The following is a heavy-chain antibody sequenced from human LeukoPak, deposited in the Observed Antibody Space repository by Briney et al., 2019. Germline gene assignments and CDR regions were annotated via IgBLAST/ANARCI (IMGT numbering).Heavy chain of an antibody. CDR3: AKGGGNDYYGMDV. CDR1: GFTFSSSA. Sequence: PGGSLRLSCAASGFTFSSSAMSWVRQAPGKGLEWVSAISNNGGYTYYADSVQGRFTISRDNSKNTLYLQMNSLRAEDTAVYYCAKGGGNDYYGMDVWGQGTTVTVSS. J-gene: IGHJ6*02. V-gene: IGHV3-23*01. D-gene: IGHD6-25*01. CDR2: ISNNGGYT.